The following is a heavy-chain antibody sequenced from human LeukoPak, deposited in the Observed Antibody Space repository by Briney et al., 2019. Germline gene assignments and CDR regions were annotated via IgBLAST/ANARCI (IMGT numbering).Heavy chain of an antibody. V-gene: IGHV1-69*13. D-gene: IGHD3-10*01. CDR3: ASIARGPWDDY. CDR2: IIPIFGTA. Sequence: ASVKVSCKASGGTFSSYAISWVRQAPGQGLEWMGGIIPIFGTANYAQKFQGRVTITADESTSTAYMELSSLRSEDAAVYYCASIARGPWDDYWGQGTLVTVSS. CDR1: GGTFSSYA. J-gene: IGHJ4*02.